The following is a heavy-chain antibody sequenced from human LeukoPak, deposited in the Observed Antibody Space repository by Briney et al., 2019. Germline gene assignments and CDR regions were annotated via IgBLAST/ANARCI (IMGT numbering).Heavy chain of an antibody. Sequence: EASVKVSCKASGYTFTSYAMHWVRQAPGQRLEWMGWISAYNGNTNYAQKLQGRVTMTTDTYTSTAYMELRSLRSDDTAVYYCARPVPELGVAVDYWGQGTLVTVSS. J-gene: IGHJ4*02. CDR2: ISAYNGNT. CDR3: ARPVPELGVAVDY. CDR1: GYTFTSYA. V-gene: IGHV1-18*01. D-gene: IGHD6-19*01.